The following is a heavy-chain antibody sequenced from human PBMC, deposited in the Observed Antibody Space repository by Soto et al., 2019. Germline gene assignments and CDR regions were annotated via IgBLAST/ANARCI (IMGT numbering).Heavy chain of an antibody. Sequence: PGGSLRLSCAASGFPFSSYWMHWVRQAPGKGLVWVSRINSDGSSTSYADSVKGRFTISRDNAKNTLYLQMNSLRAEDTAVYYCTTEVAAAGTDYYYYGMDVWGQGTTVTVSS. CDR1: GFPFSSYW. J-gene: IGHJ6*02. CDR2: INSDGSST. CDR3: TTEVAAAGTDYYYYGMDV. V-gene: IGHV3-74*01. D-gene: IGHD6-13*01.